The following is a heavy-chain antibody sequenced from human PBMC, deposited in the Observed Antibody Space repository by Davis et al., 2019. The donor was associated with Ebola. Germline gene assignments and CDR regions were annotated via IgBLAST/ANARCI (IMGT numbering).Heavy chain of an antibody. CDR2: ISYDGSNK. Sequence: PGGSLRLSCVASGFTFSSYAMHWVRQAPGKGLEWVAVISYDGSNKYYADSVKGRFTISRDNSKNTLYLQMNSLRAEDTAVYYCAKAGGIVGATSDYWGQGTLVTVSS. CDR3: AKAGGIVGATSDY. D-gene: IGHD1-26*01. J-gene: IGHJ4*02. CDR1: GFTFSSYA. V-gene: IGHV3-30-3*01.